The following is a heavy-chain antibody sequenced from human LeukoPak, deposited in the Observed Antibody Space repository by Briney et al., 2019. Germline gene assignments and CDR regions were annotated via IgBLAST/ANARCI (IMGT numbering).Heavy chain of an antibody. V-gene: IGHV3-53*01. J-gene: IGHJ3*02. CDR3: ARDLRAHGVFDI. CDR2: IYSDGAT. Sequence: PGGSLRLSCAASGFTVSGNYMSWVRQPPGKGLEWVSEIYSDGATYYAASVKGRFSISRDNSKNTVYLHMNSLRADDTAVFYCARDLRAHGVFDIWGQGTMVTVSS. CDR1: GFTVSGNY.